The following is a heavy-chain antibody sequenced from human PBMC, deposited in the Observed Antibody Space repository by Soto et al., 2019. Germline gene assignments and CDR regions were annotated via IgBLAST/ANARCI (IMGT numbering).Heavy chain of an antibody. J-gene: IGHJ5*02. CDR3: ARDLSFSSSTSCYRWFDP. D-gene: IGHD2-2*01. V-gene: IGHV4-4*02. Sequence: QVQLQESGPGLVKPSGTLSLTCAVSGGSISTSNWWSWVRQPPGKGLEWIGEIYHSGSTNYNPSLKSRVTISVYKSKNHFSLKLSSVTAADTAVYYCARDLSFSSSTSCYRWFDPWGQGTLVTVSS. CDR1: GGSISTSNW. CDR2: IYHSGST.